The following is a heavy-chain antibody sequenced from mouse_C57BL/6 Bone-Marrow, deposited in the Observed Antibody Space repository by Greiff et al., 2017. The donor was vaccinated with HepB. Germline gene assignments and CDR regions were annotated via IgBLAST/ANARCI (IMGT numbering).Heavy chain of an antibody. CDR2: IYPGDGDT. CDR3: AREDGYYVWFAY. D-gene: IGHD2-3*01. CDR1: GYAFSSSW. Sequence: QVQLQQSGPELVKPGASVKISCKASGYAFSSSWMNWVKQRPGKGLEWIGRIYPGDGDTNYNGKFKGKATRTADKSSSTAYMQLSSLTSEDSAVYFCAREDGYYVWFAYWGQGTLVTVSA. J-gene: IGHJ3*01. V-gene: IGHV1-82*01.